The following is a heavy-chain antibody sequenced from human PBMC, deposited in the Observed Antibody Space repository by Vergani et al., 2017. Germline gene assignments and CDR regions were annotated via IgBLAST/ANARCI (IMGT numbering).Heavy chain of an antibody. CDR2: IYYSGST. J-gene: IGHJ6*03. Sequence: QVQLQESGPGLVKPSQTLSLTCTVSGGSISSGGYYWSWIRQHPGKGLEWIGYIYYSGSTYYNPSLKSRVTISVDTSKNQFFLKLSSVTAADTAVYYCARGYCSSTSCYPYYYYMDVWGKGTTVTVSS. V-gene: IGHV4-31*03. D-gene: IGHD2-2*01. CDR1: GGSISSGGYY. CDR3: ARGYCSSTSCYPYYYYMDV.